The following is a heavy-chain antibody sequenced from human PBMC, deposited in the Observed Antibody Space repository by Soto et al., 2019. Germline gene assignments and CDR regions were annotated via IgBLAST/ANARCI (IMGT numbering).Heavy chain of an antibody. CDR2: ISGYNGKT. V-gene: IGHV1-18*01. Sequence: ASVKVSCKASGYTFTTYGVSWVRQAPGQGPEWMAWISGYNGKTDYEQKYQGRVTVTADTSTSTAYMDLRSLTSDDTAVYYCARTRLDCRGTRRYDYWGQGTLVPVSS. D-gene: IGHD2-2*01. CDR3: ARTRLDCRGTRRYDY. CDR1: GYTFTTYG. J-gene: IGHJ4*02.